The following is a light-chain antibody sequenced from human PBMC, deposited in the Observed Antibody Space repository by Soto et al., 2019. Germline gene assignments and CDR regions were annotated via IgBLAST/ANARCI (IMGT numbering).Light chain of an antibody. CDR3: QHSYSPLFT. J-gene: IGKJ3*01. Sequence: ATLCSSHHERDTIACRASSSVSSSYLAWYQQKPGQAPRLLIYAASSRATGIPVRFSGCGSGTDFTLTISSLQAEDVAVYYCQHSYSPLFTFGHGTKVDIK. CDR2: AAS. V-gene: IGKV3D-20*02. CDR1: SSVSSSY.